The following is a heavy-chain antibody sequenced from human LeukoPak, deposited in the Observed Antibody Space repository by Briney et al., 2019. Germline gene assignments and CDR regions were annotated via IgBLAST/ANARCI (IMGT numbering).Heavy chain of an antibody. CDR2: ISSSSSYI. J-gene: IGHJ4*02. CDR3: ARGSNRAFDY. V-gene: IGHV3-21*04. D-gene: IGHD1-14*01. Sequence: PGGSLRLSGAASGLTFSSYSMNWVRKAPGKGLEWVSSISSSSSYIYYADSVKGRITVSRDNPKNTVYLQMNSLRAEDTAVYYCARGSNRAFDYWGQGTLVTVSS. CDR1: GLTFSSYS.